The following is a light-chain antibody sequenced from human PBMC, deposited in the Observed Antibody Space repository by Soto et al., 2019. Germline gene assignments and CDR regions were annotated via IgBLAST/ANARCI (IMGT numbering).Light chain of an antibody. J-gene: IGKJ5*01. CDR1: QSPVHSDGIAY. CDR2: KVS. Sequence: VVLTQSTLPRPVTLGQPASSSCRSNQSPVHSDGIAYFSWFQQRPGRSPRRLIYKVSNRDSGVPARFSGSGSGTDFALKISRVEAEDVGVYYCMQGTHWPITFGQGTRLEIK. V-gene: IGKV2-30*02. CDR3: MQGTHWPIT.